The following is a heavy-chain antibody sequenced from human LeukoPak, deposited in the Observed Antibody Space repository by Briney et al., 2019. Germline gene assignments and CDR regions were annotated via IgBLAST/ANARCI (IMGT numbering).Heavy chain of an antibody. D-gene: IGHD3-22*01. CDR3: ASMDPYYYDSSGYTYRDY. J-gene: IGHJ4*02. CDR2: IYPGDSDT. V-gene: IGHV5-51*03. CDR1: GYSFTSYW. Sequence: GESLKISCKGSGYSFTSYWIGWVRQMPGKGLEWMGIIYPGDSDTRYSPSFQGQVTISADKSISTAYLQWSSLKASDTAMYYCASMDPYYYDSSGYTYRDYWGQGTLDTVSS.